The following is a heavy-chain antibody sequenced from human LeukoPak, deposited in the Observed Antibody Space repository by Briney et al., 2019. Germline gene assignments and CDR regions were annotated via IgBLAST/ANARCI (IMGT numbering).Heavy chain of an antibody. CDR1: GGSISSGDYY. Sequence: SETLSLTCTVSGGSISSGDYYWGWIRQPPGKGLEWIGSIYYSGSTYASPSLKSRVTTSVDTSKNRFSLKLSSVTAADTAMYYCARTVAGKLVFDDWGQGTLVTVSS. CDR3: ARTVAGKLVFDD. CDR2: IYYSGST. V-gene: IGHV4-39*07. J-gene: IGHJ4*02. D-gene: IGHD6-19*01.